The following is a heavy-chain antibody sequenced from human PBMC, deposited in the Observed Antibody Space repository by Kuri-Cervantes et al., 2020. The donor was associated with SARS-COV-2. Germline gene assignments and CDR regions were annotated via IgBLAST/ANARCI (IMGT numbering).Heavy chain of an antibody. Sequence: GESLKISCAASGFTFSSYAMHWVRQAPGKGLEWVAVISYDGSNKYYADSAKGRFTISRDNSKNTLYLQMKSLRPEDTAVYYCATATYWGQGTLVTVSS. CDR3: ATATY. CDR1: GFTFSSYA. J-gene: IGHJ4*02. CDR2: ISYDGSNK. V-gene: IGHV3-30*14.